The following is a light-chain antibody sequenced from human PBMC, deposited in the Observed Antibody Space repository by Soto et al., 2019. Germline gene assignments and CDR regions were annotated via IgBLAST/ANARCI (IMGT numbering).Light chain of an antibody. CDR2: GAS. J-gene: IGKJ5*01. Sequence: EIVLTQSPGTLSLSPGERATLSCRASQSVSSTYLAWYQQKPGQATRLLIYGASSRATGIPDSFIGSGSGTDFTLTISRLEPEDFAVYYCQQYGSSPPNTFGQGTRLDIK. CDR1: QSVSSTY. V-gene: IGKV3-20*01. CDR3: QQYGSSPPNT.